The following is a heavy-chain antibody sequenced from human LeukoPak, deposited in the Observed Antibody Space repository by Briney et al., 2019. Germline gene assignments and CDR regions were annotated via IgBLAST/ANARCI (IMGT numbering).Heavy chain of an antibody. V-gene: IGHV3-30-3*01. D-gene: IGHD3-10*01. CDR3: ARASYGSASP. Sequence: PGRSLRLSCAASGLTFSSYAMHWVRQAPGKGLEWVAVISYDGSNKYYADSVKGRFTISRDNSKNTLYLQMNSLRAEDTAVYYCARASYGSASPWGQGTLVTVSS. CDR1: GLTFSSYA. J-gene: IGHJ5*02. CDR2: ISYDGSNK.